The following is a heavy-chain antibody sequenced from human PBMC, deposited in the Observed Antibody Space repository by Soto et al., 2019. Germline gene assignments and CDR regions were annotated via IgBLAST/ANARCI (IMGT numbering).Heavy chain of an antibody. J-gene: IGHJ4*02. CDR2: IKSKTDGGTT. V-gene: IGHV3-15*07. Sequence: GGSLRLSCAASGFTFSNAWMNWVRQAPGKGLEWVGRIKSKTDGGTTDYAAPVKGRFTISRDDSKNTLYLQMNSLKTEDTAVYYCTTFYTIFGVVIIEYYFDYWGQGTLVTVSS. D-gene: IGHD3-3*01. CDR1: GFTFSNAW. CDR3: TTFYTIFGVVIIEYYFDY.